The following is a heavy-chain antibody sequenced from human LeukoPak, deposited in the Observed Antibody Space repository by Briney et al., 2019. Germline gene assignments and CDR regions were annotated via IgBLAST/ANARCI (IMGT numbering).Heavy chain of an antibody. CDR1: GFTFSDYW. CDR3: ARESRPEGRLIDIDF. Sequence: GGSLRLSCAASGFTFSDYWMSWVRQAPGKGLEWVAGINQDESEKNHVDSVRGRFTISRDNAENSLHLQMNSLRAEDTAIYYCARESRPEGRLIDIDFWGQGTLVTVSS. CDR2: INQDESEK. J-gene: IGHJ4*02. D-gene: IGHD1-1*01. V-gene: IGHV3-7*01.